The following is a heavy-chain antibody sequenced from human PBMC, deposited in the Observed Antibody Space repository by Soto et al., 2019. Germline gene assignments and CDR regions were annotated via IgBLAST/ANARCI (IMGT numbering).Heavy chain of an antibody. Sequence: ASVKVSCKASGYTFSGFYMHWVRQAPGQGLEWMGWINPNSGGTKSAEKFQGRVTMTRDTSISTAYMELSRLTSEDTAVYFSVRGYCTTSPCSGDFQFWGQGTLVTVSS. J-gene: IGHJ1*01. CDR2: INPNSGGT. CDR3: VRGYCTTSPCSGDFQF. D-gene: IGHD2-15*01. CDR1: GYTFSGFY. V-gene: IGHV1-2*02.